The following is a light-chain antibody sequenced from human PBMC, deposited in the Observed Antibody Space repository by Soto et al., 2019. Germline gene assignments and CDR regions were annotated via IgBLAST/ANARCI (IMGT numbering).Light chain of an antibody. Sequence: EIVMTQSPATLSVSPGERVTLSCRASQSVTTNLAWYQQKPGQAPRLLIFGASTRATGVPARFSGTGSGTEFTLTISSLQSEDFALYYCQQYNHWPPRFTFGPGTKVDFK. J-gene: IGKJ3*01. CDR2: GAS. CDR3: QQYNHWPPRFT. V-gene: IGKV3-15*01. CDR1: QSVTTN.